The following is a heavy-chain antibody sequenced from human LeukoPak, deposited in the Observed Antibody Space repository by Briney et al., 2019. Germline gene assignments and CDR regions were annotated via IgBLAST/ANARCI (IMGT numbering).Heavy chain of an antibody. Sequence: PGGSLRLSCAASGFTVSATHMSWVRQTPGKGLEWVSTLYSGGSIYYADSVKGRFTISRDNSKNTLYLQMNSLRVEDTAVYYCARGSRVTTRLDAFDIWGQGTMVTVSS. CDR3: ARGSRVTTRLDAFDI. J-gene: IGHJ3*02. CDR2: LYSGGSI. V-gene: IGHV3-53*01. D-gene: IGHD4-17*01. CDR1: GFTVSATH.